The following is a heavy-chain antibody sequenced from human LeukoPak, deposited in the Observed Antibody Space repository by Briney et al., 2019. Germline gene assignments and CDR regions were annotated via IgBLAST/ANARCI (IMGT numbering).Heavy chain of an antibody. CDR1: GGSVRSDISH. Sequence: SETLSLTCSVSGGSVRSDISHWSWIRQPPGKGLEWIGYVHYSGSANYNPSLESRVTTSLDRSKNQFSLELTPVTAADTAVYYCARNRGWYATDVWGQGAAVTVSS. CDR2: VHYSGSA. D-gene: IGHD6-19*01. V-gene: IGHV4-61*01. CDR3: ARNRGWYATDV. J-gene: IGHJ6*02.